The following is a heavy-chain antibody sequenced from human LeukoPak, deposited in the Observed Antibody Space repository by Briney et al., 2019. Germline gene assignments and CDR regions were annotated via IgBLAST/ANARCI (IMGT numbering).Heavy chain of an antibody. Sequence: GGSLRLSCAASGFTFSSYWMSWVRQAPGKGLEWVANIKQDGSEKYYVDSVKGRFTISRDNAKNSLYLQMNSLRAEDTAVYYCARVDTMIGACLDYWGQGTLVTVSS. CDR1: GFTFSSYW. J-gene: IGHJ4*02. CDR2: IKQDGSEK. D-gene: IGHD3-22*01. CDR3: ARVDTMIGACLDY. V-gene: IGHV3-7*01.